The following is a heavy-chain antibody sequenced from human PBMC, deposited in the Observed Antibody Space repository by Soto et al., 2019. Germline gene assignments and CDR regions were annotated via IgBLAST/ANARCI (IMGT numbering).Heavy chain of an antibody. D-gene: IGHD2-2*01. J-gene: IGHJ6*02. CDR1: GFSFSNYA. V-gene: IGHV3-64D*06. CDR2: FSSKGGTT. Sequence: LRLSCSASGFSFSNYAMHWVRQAPGKGLQYVSGFSSKGGTTYYADSVKGRFTISRDNSKNTLYLQMSSLRPEDTAVYYCVEEMAPAAIGSLYYYYGMDVWGQGTTVTV. CDR3: VEEMAPAAIGSLYYYYGMDV.